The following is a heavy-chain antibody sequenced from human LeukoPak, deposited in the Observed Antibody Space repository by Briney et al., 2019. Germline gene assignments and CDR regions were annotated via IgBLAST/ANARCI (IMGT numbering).Heavy chain of an antibody. J-gene: IGHJ3*02. V-gene: IGHV4-61*10. CDR3: ARKDSYGDAFDI. D-gene: IGHD5-18*01. Sequence: SETLSLTCTVSGASISSGGYYWSWIRQPAGKGLEWIGYIYYSGSTYYNPSLKSRVTISVDTSKNQFSLKLSSVTAADTAVYYCARKDSYGDAFDIWGQGTMVTVSS. CDR2: IYYSGST. CDR1: GASISSGGYY.